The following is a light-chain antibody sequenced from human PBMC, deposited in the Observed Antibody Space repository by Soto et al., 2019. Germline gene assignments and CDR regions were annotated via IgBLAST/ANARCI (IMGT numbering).Light chain of an antibody. CDR3: SSYTSSSTPHVV. CDR2: DVS. J-gene: IGLJ2*01. Sequence: QSALTQPASVSGSPGQSITISCTGTSSDVGGYNYVSWYQQHPGKAPKLMIYDVSNRPSGVSNRFSGSKSGNTASLTISGLQAEDEADNYCSSYTSSSTPHVVFGGGTQLTVL. V-gene: IGLV2-14*01. CDR1: SSDVGGYNY.